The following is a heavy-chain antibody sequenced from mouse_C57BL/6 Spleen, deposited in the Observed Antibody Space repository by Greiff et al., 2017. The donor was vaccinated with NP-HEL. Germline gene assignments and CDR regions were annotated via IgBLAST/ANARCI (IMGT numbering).Heavy chain of an antibody. CDR2: INPNNGGT. Sequence: EVQLQQSGPELVKPGASVKISCKASGYTFTDYYMNWVKQSHGKSLEWIGDINPNNGGTSYNQKFKGKATLTVDKSSSTAYMELRSLTSEDSAVYYCARIHYGSSYGFDYWGQGTTLTVSS. CDR1: GYTFTDYY. V-gene: IGHV1-26*01. J-gene: IGHJ2*01. D-gene: IGHD1-1*01. CDR3: ARIHYGSSYGFDY.